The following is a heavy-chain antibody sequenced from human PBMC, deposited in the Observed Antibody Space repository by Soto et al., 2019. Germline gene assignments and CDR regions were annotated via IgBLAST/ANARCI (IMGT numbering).Heavy chain of an antibody. CDR1: GGSISSYY. J-gene: IGHJ4*02. CDR3: ARRYGASFDY. Sequence: SETMSLTCTVSGGSISSYYWSWIRQPPGKGLEWIGYISCSGSTSYTPSLKSRVTISLDTSKNQFSLKLSSVTAADTAVYYCARRYGASFDYWGQGTLVTVSS. D-gene: IGHD4-17*01. CDR2: ISCSGST. V-gene: IGHV4-59*01.